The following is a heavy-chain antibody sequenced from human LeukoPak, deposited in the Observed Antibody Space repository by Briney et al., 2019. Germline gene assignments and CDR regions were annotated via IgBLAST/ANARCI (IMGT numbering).Heavy chain of an antibody. V-gene: IGHV3-11*01. CDR1: GFTFSDYY. J-gene: IGHJ3*02. CDR2: ISSSGSTI. Sequence: PGGSLRLSCAASGFTFSDYYMSWIRQAPGKGLEWVSYISSSGSTIYYADSVKGRFTISRDNAKNSLYMQMNSLRAEDTAVYYCARAQYGDYEAAFDIWGQGTMVTVSS. D-gene: IGHD4-17*01. CDR3: ARAQYGDYEAAFDI.